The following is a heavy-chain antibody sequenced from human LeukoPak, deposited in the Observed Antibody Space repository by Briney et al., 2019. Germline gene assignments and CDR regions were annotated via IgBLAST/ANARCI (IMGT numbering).Heavy chain of an antibody. Sequence: SVKVSCKASGGTFSSYTISWVRQAPGQGLEWMGRIIPILGIANYAQKFQGRVTITADKSTSTAYMELSSLRSEDTAVYYCARNVDYYYYMDVWGKGTTVTVPS. CDR1: GGTFSSYT. CDR2: IIPILGIA. V-gene: IGHV1-69*02. CDR3: ARNVDYYYYMDV. J-gene: IGHJ6*03.